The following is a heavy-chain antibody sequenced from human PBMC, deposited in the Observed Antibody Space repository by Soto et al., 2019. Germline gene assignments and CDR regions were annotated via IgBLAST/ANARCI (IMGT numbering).Heavy chain of an antibody. J-gene: IGHJ6*02. CDR3: ASRPAYGSSWYGIPPDLSHGMDV. CDR1: GYTFTSYC. V-gene: IGHV1-46*01. Sequence: ASVKVSCKASGYTFTSYCIHWVRQAPGQGLEWMGIINPRGGITTYAQKFQGRLTMTGDTSTSTVYMELSSLTSEDTAMYHCASRPAYGSSWYGIPPDLSHGMDVWGQGTTVTVSS. D-gene: IGHD6-13*01. CDR2: INPRGGIT.